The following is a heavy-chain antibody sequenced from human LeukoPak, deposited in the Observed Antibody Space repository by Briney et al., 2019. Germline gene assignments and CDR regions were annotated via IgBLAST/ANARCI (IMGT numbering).Heavy chain of an antibody. CDR2: ISSSSSYI. Sequence: KTGGSLRLSCAGSGFTFSSYSMNWVRQAPGKGLEWVSSISSSSSYIYYADSVKGRFTISRDNAKNSLFLQMNSLRAEDTAVYYCARDAYYYDSSGFWFDPWGQGTLVTVSS. CDR1: GFTFSSYS. J-gene: IGHJ5*02. D-gene: IGHD3-22*01. CDR3: ARDAYYYDSSGFWFDP. V-gene: IGHV3-21*01.